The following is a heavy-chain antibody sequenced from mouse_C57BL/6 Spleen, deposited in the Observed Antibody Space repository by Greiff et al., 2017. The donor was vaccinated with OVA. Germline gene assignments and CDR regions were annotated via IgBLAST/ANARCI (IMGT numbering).Heavy chain of an antibody. Sequence: QVQLQQSGPELVKPGASVKLSCKASGYTFTSYWMHWVKQRPGQGLEWIGNINPSNGGTNYNEKFKSKATLTVDKSSSTAYMQLSSLTSEDSAVYYCARWAMVKGGHFDYWGQGTTLTVSS. J-gene: IGHJ2*01. CDR1: GYTFTSYW. CDR3: ARWAMVKGGHFDY. V-gene: IGHV1-53*01. D-gene: IGHD2-2*01. CDR2: INPSNGGT.